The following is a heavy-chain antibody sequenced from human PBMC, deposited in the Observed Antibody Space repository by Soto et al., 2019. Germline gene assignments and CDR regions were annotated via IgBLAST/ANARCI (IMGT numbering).Heavy chain of an antibody. CDR2: FYYSGST. V-gene: IGHV4-39*01. J-gene: IGHJ3*01. CDR3: ARQPDYVFLTGYYGGGSFDF. Sequence: LSLTCTVSGGSISRSSYYWGWIRQPPGKGLEWIGSFYYSGSTYYNPSLKSRVTISVDTSKNQFSLKLSSVTAADTAVYYCARQPDYVFLTGYYGGGSFDFWGQVTMVTVSS. CDR1: GGSISRSSYY. D-gene: IGHD3-9*01.